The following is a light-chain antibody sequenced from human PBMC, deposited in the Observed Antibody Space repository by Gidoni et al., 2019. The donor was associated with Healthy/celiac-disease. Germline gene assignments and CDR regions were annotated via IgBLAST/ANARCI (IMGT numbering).Light chain of an antibody. J-gene: IGKJ4*01. Sequence: DIQMTQSPSSLSASVGDRVTITCLASQSISSYLNWYHQKPGKAPKLLIYAASSLQSGVPSRFSGSGSGKDFTLTISSLQPEDFATYYCQQSYSTPLIFXGXTKVEIK. V-gene: IGKV1-39*01. CDR2: AAS. CDR1: QSISSY. CDR3: QQSYSTPLI.